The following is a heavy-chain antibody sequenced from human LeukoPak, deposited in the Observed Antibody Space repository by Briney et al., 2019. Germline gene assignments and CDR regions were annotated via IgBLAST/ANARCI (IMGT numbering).Heavy chain of an antibody. Sequence: SGPVLVKPTQTLTLTCTFSGFSLSTSGVGVGWIRQPPGKALEWLALIYWDDDKRYSPSLKSRLTNTKDTSKNQVVLTMTNMDPVDTATYYCARSLVEMATLTYYYYMDVWGKGTTVTVSS. CDR2: IYWDDDK. D-gene: IGHD5-24*01. CDR3: ARSLVEMATLTYYYYMDV. J-gene: IGHJ6*03. V-gene: IGHV2-5*02. CDR1: GFSLSTSGVG.